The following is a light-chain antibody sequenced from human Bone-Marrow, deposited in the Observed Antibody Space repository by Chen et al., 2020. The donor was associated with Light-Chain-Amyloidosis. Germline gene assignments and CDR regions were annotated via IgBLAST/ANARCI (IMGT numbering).Light chain of an antibody. V-gene: IGLV2-14*01. J-gene: IGLJ2*01. Sequence: QSVLTQPASVSGSPGQSITISCTGTTSDVGGYNYVSWYQQYPGKAPKLMISEVSDRPSGVSNRFSGSKSGNTASLTISGLQAEDEADYCCSSYTSIGKVVFGGGTTVTVL. CDR1: TSDVGGYNY. CDR3: SSYTSIGKVV. CDR2: EVS.